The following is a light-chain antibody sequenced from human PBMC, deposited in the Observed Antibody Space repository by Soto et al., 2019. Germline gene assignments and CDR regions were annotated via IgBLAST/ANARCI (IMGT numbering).Light chain of an antibody. Sequence: EIVMTQSPATLSVSPGERATLSCRASQSVSSNLAWYQQKPGQAPRLLIYGASTRATGIPARFSGSGSGTESTLTIGSLQSEDFAVYYCQQYNNWPAWTFGQGTKVEIK. CDR3: QQYNNWPAWT. V-gene: IGKV3-15*01. J-gene: IGKJ1*01. CDR2: GAS. CDR1: QSVSSN.